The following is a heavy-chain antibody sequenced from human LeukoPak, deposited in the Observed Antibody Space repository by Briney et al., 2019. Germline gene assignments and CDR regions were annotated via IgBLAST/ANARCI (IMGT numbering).Heavy chain of an antibody. CDR2: IYYSGST. J-gene: IGHJ4*02. V-gene: IGHV4-39*01. D-gene: IGHD3-9*01. CDR3: ASLYDILTGRLDY. CDR1: GGSISSSSYY. Sequence: PSETLSLTCTVSGGSISSSSYYWGWIRQPPGKGLEWIGSIYYSGSTYYNPSLKSRVTISVDTSKNQFSLKLSSVTAADTAVYYCASLYDILTGRLDYWGQGTLVTVSS.